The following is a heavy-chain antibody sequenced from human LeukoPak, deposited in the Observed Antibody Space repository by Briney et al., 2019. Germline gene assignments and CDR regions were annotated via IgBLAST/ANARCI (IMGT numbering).Heavy chain of an antibody. Sequence: NPGGSLRLSCAASGFTFSDYYMSWIRQAPGKGLEWVSYISSSGSTIYYADSVKGRFTISRDNAKNSLYLQMNSLRAEDTAVYYCARDPLLPSLLYFDIWGQGTMVTVSS. CDR1: GFTFSDYY. D-gene: IGHD1-26*01. V-gene: IGHV3-11*04. CDR3: ARDPLLPSLLYFDI. J-gene: IGHJ3*02. CDR2: ISSSGSTI.